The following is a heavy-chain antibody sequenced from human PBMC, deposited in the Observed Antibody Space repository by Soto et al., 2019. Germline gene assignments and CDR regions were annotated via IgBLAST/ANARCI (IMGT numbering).Heavy chain of an antibody. D-gene: IGHD2-8*01. V-gene: IGHV3-9*01. CDR3: AKALECTNGPCRDYYYYGMDV. CDR2: ISWNSGSI. J-gene: IGHJ6*02. Sequence: WIRQPPGKGLEWVSGISWNSGSIGYADSVKGRFTISRDNAKNSLYLQMNSLRAEYTALYYCAKALECTNGPCRDYYYYGMDVWGQGTTVTVSS.